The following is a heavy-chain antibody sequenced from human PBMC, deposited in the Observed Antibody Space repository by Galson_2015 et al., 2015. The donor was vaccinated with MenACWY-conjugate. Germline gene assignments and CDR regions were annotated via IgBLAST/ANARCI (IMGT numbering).Heavy chain of an antibody. J-gene: IGHJ3*01. CDR3: ARDTVQMVTTK. CDR2: IIGGNYT. Sequence: SLRLSCATSGFIFSRYNMNWVRQAPGKGLEWVASIIGGNYTYYADSVKGRFTISSDNAKSSLYLQMNSLRSEDTAVYYCARDTVQMVTTKWGQGTLVTVSS. D-gene: IGHD4-17*01. CDR1: GFIFSRYN. V-gene: IGHV3-21*06.